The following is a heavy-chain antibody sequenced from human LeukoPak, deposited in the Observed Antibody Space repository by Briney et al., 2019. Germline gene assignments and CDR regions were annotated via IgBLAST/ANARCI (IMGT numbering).Heavy chain of an antibody. V-gene: IGHV4-39*01. CDR3: ARHEPYSSSWHPGDY. Sequence: PSETLSLTCTVSGGSISSSSYYCGWIRHPPGKGLEWIGSIYYSGSTYYNPSLKSRVTISVDTSKNQFSLKLSSVTAADTAVYYCARHEPYSSSWHPGDYWGQGTLVTVSS. J-gene: IGHJ4*02. CDR1: GGSISSSSYY. D-gene: IGHD6-13*01. CDR2: IYYSGST.